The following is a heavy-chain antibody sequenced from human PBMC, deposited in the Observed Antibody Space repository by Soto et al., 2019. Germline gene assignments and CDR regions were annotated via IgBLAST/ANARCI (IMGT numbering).Heavy chain of an antibody. CDR3: AKAPYYFYYYYGMDV. Sequence: PGGSLRLSCAASGFTFSDYYMSWIRQAPGKGLEWVSYISSSGSTIYYADSVKGRFTISRDNSKNTLYLQMNSLRAEDTAVYYCAKAPYYFYYYYGMDVWGQGTTVTVSS. V-gene: IGHV3-11*01. CDR2: ISSSGSTI. D-gene: IGHD1-26*01. J-gene: IGHJ6*02. CDR1: GFTFSDYY.